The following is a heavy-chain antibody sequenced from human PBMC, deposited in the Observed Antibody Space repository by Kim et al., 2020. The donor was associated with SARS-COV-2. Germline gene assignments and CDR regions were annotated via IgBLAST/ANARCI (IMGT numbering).Heavy chain of an antibody. CDR2: ST. CDR3: ARNYYDSSGS. D-gene: IGHD3-22*01. V-gene: IGHV4-39*07. Sequence: STYYNPSLKSRVTISVDTSKNQFSLKLSSVTAADTAVYYCARNYYDSSGSWGQGTLVTVSS. J-gene: IGHJ4*02.